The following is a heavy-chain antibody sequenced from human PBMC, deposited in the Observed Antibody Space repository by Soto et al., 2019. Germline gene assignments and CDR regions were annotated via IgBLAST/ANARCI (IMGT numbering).Heavy chain of an antibody. J-gene: IGHJ4*02. Sequence: ASVKVSCKASRGTFTSYAMHWVRQAPGQRIEWMGIINPSSGSTSYAQKFQGRVTMTRDTSTSTVYMELSSLRSEDTAVYYCALLPGSPLDYWGQGTLVTDS. CDR3: ALLPGSPLDY. CDR1: RGTFTSYA. CDR2: INPSSGST. D-gene: IGHD3-10*01. V-gene: IGHV1-46*03.